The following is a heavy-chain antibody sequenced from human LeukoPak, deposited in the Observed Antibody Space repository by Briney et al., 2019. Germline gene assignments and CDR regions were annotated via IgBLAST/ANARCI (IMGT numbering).Heavy chain of an antibody. D-gene: IGHD2-2*02. CDR1: GGSISSYY. V-gene: IGHV4-4*07. CDR3: ARGCSSTRCYTGYFDL. J-gene: IGHJ2*01. CDR2: IYTSGST. Sequence: PSETLSLTCTVSGGSISSYYWSWIRQPAGKGLEWIGRIYTSGSTNYNPSLKSRVTMSVDTSKNQFSLKLSSVTAADTAVYYCARGCSSTRCYTGYFDLWGRGTLVTVSS.